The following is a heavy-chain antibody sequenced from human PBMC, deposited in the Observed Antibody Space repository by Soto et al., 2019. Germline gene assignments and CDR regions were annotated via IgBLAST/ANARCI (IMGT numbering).Heavy chain of an antibody. CDR2: FDPEGGET. CDR1: GYTLTELS. J-gene: IGHJ5*02. V-gene: IGHV1-24*01. Sequence: ASVKVSCKVSGYTLTELSMHWVRQAPGKGLEWMGCFDPEGGETNYAQKFQGRVTMTGDTSTNTAYMELSRLRSDDTAVYYCARTGIAARPLSWFDPWGQGTLVTVSS. D-gene: IGHD6-6*01. CDR3: ARTGIAARPLSWFDP.